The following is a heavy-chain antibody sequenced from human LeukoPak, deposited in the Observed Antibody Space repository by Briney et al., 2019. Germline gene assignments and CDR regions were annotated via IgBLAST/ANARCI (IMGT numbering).Heavy chain of an antibody. CDR3: ARDLREGGDY. CDR2: IRYDGSNK. CDR1: GFTFSSYG. Sequence: GGSLRLSCAASGFTFSSYGMHWVRQAPGKGLEWVAFIRYDGSNKYYADSVKGRFTISRDNAKNSLYLQMNSLRAEDTAVYYCARDLREGGDYWGQGTLVTVSS. V-gene: IGHV3-30*02. J-gene: IGHJ4*02. D-gene: IGHD5/OR15-5a*01.